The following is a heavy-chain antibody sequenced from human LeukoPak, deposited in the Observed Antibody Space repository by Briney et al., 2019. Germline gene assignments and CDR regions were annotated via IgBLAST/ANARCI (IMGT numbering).Heavy chain of an antibody. CDR2: IYYSGST. D-gene: IGHD1-26*01. J-gene: IGHJ1*01. V-gene: IGHV4-59*08. Sequence: SETLFLTCTVSGGSISSYYWSWIRQPPGKGLEWIGYIYYSGSTNYNPSLKSRVTISVDTSKNQFSLKLSSVTAADTAVYYCASYSGSYFKQDFQHWGQGTLVTVSS. CDR3: ASYSGSYFKQDFQH. CDR1: GGSISSYY.